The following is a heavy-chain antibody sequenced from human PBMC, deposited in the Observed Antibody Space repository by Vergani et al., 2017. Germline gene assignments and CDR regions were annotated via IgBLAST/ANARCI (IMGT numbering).Heavy chain of an antibody. Sequence: QVQLVESGGGVVQPGGSMRLSCSASGLTLSSYGVHWVRQAPGRGLESVTFTRPHEDGAFYSVSVGGRFTVSRDNSKNTLYLEMNRLNVDDTAIYYCGKTQGTVVGTWWFDPWGQGTPVTVSS. J-gene: IGHJ5*02. V-gene: IGHV3-30*02. CDR3: GKTQGTVVGTWWFDP. CDR1: GLTLSSYG. D-gene: IGHD2-2*01. CDR2: TRPHEDGA.